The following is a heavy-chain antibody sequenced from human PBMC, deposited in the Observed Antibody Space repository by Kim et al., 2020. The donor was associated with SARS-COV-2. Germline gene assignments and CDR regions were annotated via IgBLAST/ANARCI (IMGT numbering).Heavy chain of an antibody. V-gene: IGHV4-34*01. Sequence: SETLSLTCAVYGGSFSGYYWSWIRQPPGKGLEWIGEINHSGSTNYNPSIKSRVTISVDTSKNQFSLKLSSVTAADTAVYYCARGGAIRAPAAIYFRTKVFDPWGQGTLVTVSS. CDR1: GGSFSGYY. D-gene: IGHD2-2*02. CDR2: INHSGST. CDR3: ARGGAIRAPAAIYFRTKVFDP. J-gene: IGHJ5*02.